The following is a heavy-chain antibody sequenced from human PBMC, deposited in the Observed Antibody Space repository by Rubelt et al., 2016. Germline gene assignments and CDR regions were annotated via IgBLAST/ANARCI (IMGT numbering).Heavy chain of an antibody. CDR3: ATTHALGDCSGGSCYPTSYYYGMDV. Sequence: QVQLVQSGAEVKKPGASVKVSCKASGYTFTSYGISWVRQAPGQGLEWMGWISAYNGNTNYAQKLQGRVTMTTDTSTSTAYMELSSLRSEDTAVYYCATTHALGDCSGGSCYPTSYYYGMDVWGQGTTVTVSS. V-gene: IGHV1-18*01. CDR1: GYTFTSYG. CDR2: ISAYNGNT. J-gene: IGHJ6*02. D-gene: IGHD2-15*01.